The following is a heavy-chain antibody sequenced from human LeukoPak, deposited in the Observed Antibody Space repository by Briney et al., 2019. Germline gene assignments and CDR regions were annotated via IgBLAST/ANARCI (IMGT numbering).Heavy chain of an antibody. CDR3: ARCGTPAGIYYLDY. CDR1: GGTFSSYA. CDR2: IIPIFGTA. V-gene: IGHV1-69*05. Sequence: ASVKVSCKASGGTFSSYAISWVRQAPGQGLDWMGGIIPIFGTANYAQKFQGRVTITTDESTSTAYMELSSLRSEDTAMYYCARCGTPAGIYYLDYWGQGTLVTFSS. J-gene: IGHJ4*02. D-gene: IGHD6-13*01.